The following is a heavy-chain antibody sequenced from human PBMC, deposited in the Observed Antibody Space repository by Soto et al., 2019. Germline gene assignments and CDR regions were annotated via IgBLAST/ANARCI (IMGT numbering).Heavy chain of an antibody. CDR3: AHSQWFGEFRY. J-gene: IGHJ4*02. CDR1: GFSLSTTGVG. V-gene: IGHV2-5*02. CDR2: IYWDDDK. D-gene: IGHD3-10*01. Sequence: QITLKESGPALVKPTQTLTLTCTFSGFSLSTTGVGVGWIRQPPGKALEWLALIYWDDDKRYSPSLKSRLTNTKDTSKNQVVLTMTNMDPVDTATYYCAHSQWFGEFRYWGQGTLVTVSS.